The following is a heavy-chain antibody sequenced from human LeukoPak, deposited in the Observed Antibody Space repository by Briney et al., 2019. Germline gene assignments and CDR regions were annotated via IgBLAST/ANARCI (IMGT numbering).Heavy chain of an antibody. V-gene: IGHV1-69*13. D-gene: IGHD5-12*01. CDR1: GGTFSSYA. Sequence: ASVKVSCKASGGTFSSYAISWVRQAPGQGLEWMGGIIPIFCTANYAQKVQGRVTITADESPSTAYMALSSLRSEPPAVYYCARAGLGGYSGYDVAYWGQGTLVTVPS. CDR3: ARAGLGGYSGYDVAY. J-gene: IGHJ4*02. CDR2: IIPIFCTA.